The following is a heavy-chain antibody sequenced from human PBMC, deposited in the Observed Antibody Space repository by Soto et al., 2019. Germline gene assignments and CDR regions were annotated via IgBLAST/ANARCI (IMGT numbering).Heavy chain of an antibody. V-gene: IGHV1-69*12. CDR3: ASLLVGATEVRPLTDY. Sequence: QVQLVQSGAEVKKPGSSVKVSCKASGGTFSSYAISWVRQAPGQGLEWMGGIIPIFGTANYAQKFQGRVTITADESTSKAYVELSSLRSEDTAVYYCASLLVGATEVRPLTDYWGQGTLVTVSS. D-gene: IGHD1-26*01. CDR1: GGTFSSYA. CDR2: IIPIFGTA. J-gene: IGHJ4*02.